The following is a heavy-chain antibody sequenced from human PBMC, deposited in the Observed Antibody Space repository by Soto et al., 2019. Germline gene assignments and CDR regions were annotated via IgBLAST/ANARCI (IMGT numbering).Heavy chain of an antibody. D-gene: IGHD6-19*01. V-gene: IGHV3-33*01. CDR3: ARDPGPVAGTCDY. CDR2: IWYDGSNK. J-gene: IGHJ4*02. CDR1: GFTFSSYG. Sequence: PGGSLRLSCAASGFTFSSYGMHWVRQAPGKGLEWVAVIWYDGSNKYYADSVKGRFTISRDNSKNTLYLQMNSLRAEDTAVYYCARDPGPVAGTCDYWGQGTLVTVSS.